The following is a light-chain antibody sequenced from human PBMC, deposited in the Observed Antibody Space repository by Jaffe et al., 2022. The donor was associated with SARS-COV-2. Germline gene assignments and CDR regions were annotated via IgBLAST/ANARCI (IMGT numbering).Light chain of an antibody. CDR1: QSLMHSDGHTH. CDR3: MQGTHWPPWT. V-gene: IGKV2-30*02. Sequence: EVVLTQSPLSLPVTLGQPASISCWASQSLMHSDGHTHLSWFQQRPGQSPRRLIYEVSNRDSGVPDRFSGSGSGTDFTLKISRVEAEDVGVYYCMQGTHWPPWTFGQGTKVEIK. J-gene: IGKJ1*01. CDR2: EVS.